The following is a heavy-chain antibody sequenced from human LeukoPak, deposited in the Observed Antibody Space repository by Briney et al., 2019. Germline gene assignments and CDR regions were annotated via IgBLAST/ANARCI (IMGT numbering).Heavy chain of an antibody. CDR3: ARGKSLDY. V-gene: IGHV4-59*01. CDR2: IYNSGST. CDR1: GGSISGYY. Sequence: SGTLSLTCSVSGGSISGYYWTWIRQPPGKGLEWIGHIYNSGSTKNYPSLKSRVTILEERSKNQFSLRVSSVTAADTAVYYCARGKSLDYWGQGTLVTVSS. J-gene: IGHJ4*02.